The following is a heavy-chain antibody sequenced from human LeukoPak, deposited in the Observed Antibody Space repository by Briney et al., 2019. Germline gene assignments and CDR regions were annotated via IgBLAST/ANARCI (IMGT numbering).Heavy chain of an antibody. CDR1: GYTFTGYY. D-gene: IGHD6-6*01. CDR2: INPNSGGT. Sequence: ASVKVSCKASGYTFTGYYMHWVRQAPGHGLEWMGRINPNSGGTNYAQKFQGRVTMTRDTSISTAYMELSRLRSDDTAVYYCARGSAARPVFSDYWGQGTLVTVSS. CDR3: ARGSAARPVFSDY. J-gene: IGHJ4*02. V-gene: IGHV1-2*06.